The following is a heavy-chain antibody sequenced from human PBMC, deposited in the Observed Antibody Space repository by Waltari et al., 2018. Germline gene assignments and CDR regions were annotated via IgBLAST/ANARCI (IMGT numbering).Heavy chain of an antibody. V-gene: IGHV4-59*01. Sequence: QVQLQESGPGLVKPSETLSLTCTVSGGSISSYYWSWIQQPPGKGLEWIGYIYYSGSTNYNPSLKSRVTISVDTSKNQFSLKLSSVTAADTAVYYCARGKCSGGSCYGNEFDPWGQGTLVTVSS. D-gene: IGHD2-15*01. CDR1: GGSISSYY. J-gene: IGHJ5*02. CDR2: IYYSGST. CDR3: ARGKCSGGSCYGNEFDP.